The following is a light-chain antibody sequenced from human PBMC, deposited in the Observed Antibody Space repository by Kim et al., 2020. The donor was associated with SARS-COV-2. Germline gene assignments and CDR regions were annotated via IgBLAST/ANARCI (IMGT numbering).Light chain of an antibody. CDR2: DAT. CDR3: QQSNDWPPLT. CDR1: QTINNR. J-gene: IGKJ1*01. V-gene: IGKV3-15*01. Sequence: YPGERATLAGRASQTINNRLVWFQQKPGQAPRLLIYDATTRATGIPARFIGSGSETEFTLTISILQSEDFAVYYCQQSNDWPPLTFGQAIKVDIK.